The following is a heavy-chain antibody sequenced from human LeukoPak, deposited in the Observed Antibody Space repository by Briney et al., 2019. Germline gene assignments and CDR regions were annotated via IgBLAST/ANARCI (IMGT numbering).Heavy chain of an antibody. CDR2: ISSSSSYI. CDR3: TRGFQLILFDY. J-gene: IGHJ4*02. V-gene: IGHV3-21*03. D-gene: IGHD2-15*01. Sequence: GGSLRLSCAASGFTFSSYSMNWVRQAPGKGLEWVSSISSSSSYIYYADSVKGRFTISRDNAKNSLYLQMNSLKTEDTAVYYCTRGFQLILFDYWGQGTLVTVSS. CDR1: GFTFSSYS.